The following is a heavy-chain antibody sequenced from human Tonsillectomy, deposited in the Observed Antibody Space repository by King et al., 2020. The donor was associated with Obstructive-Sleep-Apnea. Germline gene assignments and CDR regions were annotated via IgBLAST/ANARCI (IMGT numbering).Heavy chain of an antibody. J-gene: IGHJ3*02. CDR3: ARDPIAVAGTGAFDI. CDR2: IWYDGSNK. D-gene: IGHD6-19*01. V-gene: IGHV3-33*01. CDR1: GFTFSSYG. Sequence: QLVQSGGGVVQPGRSLRLSCAASGFTFSSYGMHWVRQAPGKGLEWVAVIWYDGSNKYYADSVKGRFTIPRDNSKNTLYLQMNSLRAEDTAVYYCARDPIAVAGTGAFDIWGQGTMVTVSS.